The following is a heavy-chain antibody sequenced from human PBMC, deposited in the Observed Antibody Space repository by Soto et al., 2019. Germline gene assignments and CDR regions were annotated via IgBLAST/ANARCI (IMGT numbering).Heavy chain of an antibody. CDR3: ANGPGSSGSYLGLGV. D-gene: IGHD3-16*02. V-gene: IGHV3-23*01. J-gene: IGHJ6*02. CDR1: GFTFSIYA. Sequence: EVQLLESGGGLVQPGGSLRLSCAASGFTFSIYAMTWVRQAPGKGLEWVAGIDSSGGNTHHADSVKGRFTVSRDNSKNTLYLQMNSLRAEDTAIYYCANGPGSSGSYLGLGVWGQGTTVSVSS. CDR2: IDSSGGNT.